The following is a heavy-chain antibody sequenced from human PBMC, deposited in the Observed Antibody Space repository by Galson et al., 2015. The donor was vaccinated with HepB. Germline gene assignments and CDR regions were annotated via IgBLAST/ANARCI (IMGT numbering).Heavy chain of an antibody. J-gene: IGHJ4*02. CDR1: GFTFSSYS. D-gene: IGHD6-19*01. V-gene: IGHV3-21*01. Sequence: SLRLSCAASGFTFSSYSMNWVRQAPGKGLEWVSSIRSSSSYIYYADSVKGRFTISRDNAQNSLYLQMNSQRAEDTAVYYCAREISGWYPAGGFWGQGTLVTVSS. CDR2: IRSSSSYI. CDR3: AREISGWYPAGGF.